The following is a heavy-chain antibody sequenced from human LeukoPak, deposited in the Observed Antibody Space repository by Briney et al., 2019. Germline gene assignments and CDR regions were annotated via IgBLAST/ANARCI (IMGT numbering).Heavy chain of an antibody. J-gene: IGHJ4*02. CDR2: MFYRGTT. CDR1: GDSISSYM. CDR3: ARWIPGPSSPVWYFDS. V-gene: IGHV4-59*01. D-gene: IGHD5-18*01. Sequence: SETLSLTCTVSGDSISSYMWSWIRQSPGKGLEWIGYMFYRGTTSYNPSLRSRPTISFDTSKNQVSLKLTSVTAADTAVYYCARWIPGPSSPVWYFDSWGQGILVAVSS.